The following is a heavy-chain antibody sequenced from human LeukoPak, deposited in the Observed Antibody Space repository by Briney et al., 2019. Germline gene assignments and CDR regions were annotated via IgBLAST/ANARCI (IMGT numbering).Heavy chain of an antibody. CDR1: GFSISSYY. J-gene: IGHJ6*04. CDR3: ARDHGYCSSTSCYEPGMDV. V-gene: IGHV4-59*01. Sequence: SETLSLTCTVSGFSISSYYWSWVRQPPGKGLEWIGYIYYSGSTNYNPSLKGRVTISVDTSKNQFSLKLSSATAADTAVYYCARDHGYCSSTSCYEPGMDVWGKGTTVTVSS. D-gene: IGHD2-2*03. CDR2: IYYSGST.